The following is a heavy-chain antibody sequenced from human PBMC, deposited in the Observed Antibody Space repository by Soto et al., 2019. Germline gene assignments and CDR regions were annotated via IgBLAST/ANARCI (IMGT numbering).Heavy chain of an antibody. CDR3: AREGQLGY. CDR2: ISGYNGNT. Sequence: QVQLVQSGAEVKKPGASVKVSCKASGYTFTNYGLSCVRQAPGQGLEWMGRISGYNGNTNYAERLQGRVTMTTDTSTSTAYMELKSLRYDDTAVYYGAREGQLGYWGQGTPVTVSS. CDR1: GYTFTNYG. J-gene: IGHJ4*02. V-gene: IGHV1-18*01. D-gene: IGHD6-6*01.